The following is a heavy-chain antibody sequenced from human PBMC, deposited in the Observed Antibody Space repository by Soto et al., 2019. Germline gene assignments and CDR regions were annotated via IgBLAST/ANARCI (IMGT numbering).Heavy chain of an antibody. CDR1: GFTFSSKA. D-gene: IGHD2-15*01. CDR2: VSIGGST. J-gene: IGHJ4*02. Sequence: DVQLLESGGGLVQPEGSLRLSCAASGFTFSSKAMAWARQGPGKGLEWVAVVSIGGSTHYADSVRGRFTISRDNSKNTLSLQMNSLTAEDTAVYFCAKRRGAGGHFDYWGQGALVTVSS. CDR3: AKRRGAGGHFDY. V-gene: IGHV3-23*01.